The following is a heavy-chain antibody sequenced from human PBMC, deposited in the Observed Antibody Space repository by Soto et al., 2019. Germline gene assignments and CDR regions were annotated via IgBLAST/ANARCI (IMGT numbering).Heavy chain of an antibody. D-gene: IGHD1-26*01. J-gene: IGHJ4*02. Sequence: QVQLQESGPGLVKPSETLSLTCTVSGGSISRYYWSWIRQPPGKGLEWIGYIYYSGSTNYNPSLKSRVTISVDTSKNQFSLKLSSVTAADTAVYYCARGGGSPDYWGQGTLVTVSS. CDR1: GGSISRYY. V-gene: IGHV4-59*08. CDR2: IYYSGST. CDR3: ARGGGSPDY.